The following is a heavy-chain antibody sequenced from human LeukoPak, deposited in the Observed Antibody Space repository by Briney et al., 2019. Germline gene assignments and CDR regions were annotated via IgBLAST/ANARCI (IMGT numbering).Heavy chain of an antibody. D-gene: IGHD5-24*01. CDR2: IYFSGSS. V-gene: IGHV4-59*08. Sequence: SETLSLTCTVSGGSMSNYYWSWIRQPPGKGLEWIGYIYFSGSSNYNPSFKSRVTMSVDTSKNQFSLKLSSVTAADTAVYYCARHVRSGYNFLDYWGQGTLVTVSS. CDR3: ARHVRSGYNFLDY. J-gene: IGHJ4*02. CDR1: GGSMSNYY.